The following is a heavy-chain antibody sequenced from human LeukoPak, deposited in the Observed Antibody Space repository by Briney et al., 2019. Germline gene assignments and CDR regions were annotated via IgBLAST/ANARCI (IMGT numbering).Heavy chain of an antibody. CDR2: ISYDGSNK. V-gene: IGHV3-30-3*01. CDR1: GFTFSSYA. J-gene: IGHJ4*02. CDR3: ARDAYSSEF. D-gene: IGHD6-25*01. Sequence: GGSLRLSCAASGFTFSSYAMHWVRQAPGKGLEWVAVISYDGSNKYYADSVKGRFTISRDTSKNTLYLQVSSLRAEDTAVYYCARDAYSSEFWGQGTLVTVSS.